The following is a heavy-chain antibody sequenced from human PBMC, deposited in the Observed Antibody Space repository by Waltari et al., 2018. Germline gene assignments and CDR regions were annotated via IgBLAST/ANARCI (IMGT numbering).Heavy chain of an antibody. CDR2: ITSINNAK. Sequence: EVQLVESGGGLVQPGGSLRLSCAASGFTFRTYRMNWVRQAPGKGLEWVSHITSINNAKSYADSVRGRFTVSRDNAKDSLYLEMSSLRPKDTAIYYCARSLMGYYYYMDVWGKGTTVTISS. J-gene: IGHJ6*03. D-gene: IGHD3-10*01. CDR1: GFTFRTYR. CDR3: ARSLMGYYYYMDV. V-gene: IGHV3-48*04.